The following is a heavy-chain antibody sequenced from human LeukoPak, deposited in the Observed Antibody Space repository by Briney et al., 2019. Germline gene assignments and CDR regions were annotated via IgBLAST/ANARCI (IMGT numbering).Heavy chain of an antibody. Sequence: SETLSLTCTVSGGSISSYYWSWIRQPPGKGLEWIGYIYYSGSTNYNPSLKSRVTISVDTSKNQFSLKLSSVTAADTAVYYCARLALWFGVKDAFDIWGQGTMVTVSS. D-gene: IGHD3-10*01. CDR3: ARLALWFGVKDAFDI. J-gene: IGHJ3*02. V-gene: IGHV4-59*01. CDR1: GGSISSYY. CDR2: IYYSGST.